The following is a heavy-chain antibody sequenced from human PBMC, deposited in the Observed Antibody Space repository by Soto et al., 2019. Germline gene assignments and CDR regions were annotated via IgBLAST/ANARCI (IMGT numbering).Heavy chain of an antibody. CDR3: ARDKAHYYGSGSYISWFDP. D-gene: IGHD3-10*01. CDR1: GFSLSTSGVG. CDR2: IYWDDDK. Sequence: SGPTLVQPTQTLTLTCTFSGFSLSTSGVGVGWIRQPPGKALEWLALIYWDDDKRYSPSLKSRLTITKDTSKNQVVLTMTNMDPVDTATYYCARDKAHYYGSGSYISWFDPWGQGTLVTVSS. V-gene: IGHV2-5*02. J-gene: IGHJ5*02.